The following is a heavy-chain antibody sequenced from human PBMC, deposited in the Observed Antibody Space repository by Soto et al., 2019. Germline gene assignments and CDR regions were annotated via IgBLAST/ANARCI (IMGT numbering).Heavy chain of an antibody. J-gene: IGHJ3*02. V-gene: IGHV3-33*01. CDR2: IWYDGSNK. CDR1: GFTFSSYG. Sequence: PGGSLRLSCAASGFTFSSYGMHWVRQAPGKGLEWVPVIWYDGSNKYYADSVKGRFTISRDNSKNTLYLQMNSLRAEDTAVYYCARRGNTDAFDIWGQGTMVTVSS. CDR3: ARRGNTDAFDI.